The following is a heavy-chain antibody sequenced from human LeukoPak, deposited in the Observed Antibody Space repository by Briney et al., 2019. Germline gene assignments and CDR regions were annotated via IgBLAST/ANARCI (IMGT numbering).Heavy chain of an antibody. V-gene: IGHV4-34*01. CDR3: ARFRVAFDY. D-gene: IGHD3-3*01. J-gene: IGHJ4*02. CDR1: GFTFSTYS. Sequence: GSLRLSCAASGFTFSTYSMNWVRQPPGKGLEWIGEINHSGSSNYNPSLKSRVTISVDTSKNQFSLKLSSVTAADTAVYYCARFRVAFDYWGQGTLVTVSS. CDR2: INHSGSS.